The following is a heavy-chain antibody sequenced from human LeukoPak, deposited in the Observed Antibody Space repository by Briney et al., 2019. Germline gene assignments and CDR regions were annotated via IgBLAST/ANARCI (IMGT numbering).Heavy chain of an antibody. CDR3: AREADCSGGSCYRGAFDI. J-gene: IGHJ3*02. CDR2: IWYDGSNE. CDR1: GFTFSYYA. V-gene: IGHV3-33*08. Sequence: PGGSLRLSCAASGFTFSYYAMHWVRQAPGKGLEWVAVIWYDGSNEYYADSVTGRFTISRDNSKNTLFLQMNSLRAEDTAVYYCAREADCSGGSCYRGAFDIWGQGTMVTVSS. D-gene: IGHD2-15*01.